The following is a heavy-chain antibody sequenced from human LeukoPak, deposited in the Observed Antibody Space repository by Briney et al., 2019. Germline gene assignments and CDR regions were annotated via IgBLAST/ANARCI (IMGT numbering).Heavy chain of an antibody. CDR1: GFTFSSYA. V-gene: IGHV3-23*01. CDR3: AKDEIITGTTGAEFDP. J-gene: IGHJ5*02. D-gene: IGHD1-20*01. CDR2: ISGSGGST. Sequence: GGSLRLSCAASGFTFSSYAMSWVRQAPGKGLEWVSAISGSGGSTYYADSVKGRFTISRDNSKNTLYLQMNSLRAEDTAVYYCAKDEIITGTTGAEFDPWGQGTLVTVSS.